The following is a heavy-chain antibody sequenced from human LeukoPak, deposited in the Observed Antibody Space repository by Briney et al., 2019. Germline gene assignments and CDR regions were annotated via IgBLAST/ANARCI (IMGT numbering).Heavy chain of an antibody. D-gene: IGHD3-10*01. V-gene: IGHV4-4*07. Sequence: SETLSLTCTVSGGSISSYYWSWIRQPAGKGLEWIGRFYTSGSTNYNPSLKSRVTMSVDTSKNQFSLELSSVTAADTAVYYCAREPRGRSGSFYMWDYWGQGTLVTVSS. J-gene: IGHJ4*02. CDR2: FYTSGST. CDR1: GGSISSYY. CDR3: AREPRGRSGSFYMWDY.